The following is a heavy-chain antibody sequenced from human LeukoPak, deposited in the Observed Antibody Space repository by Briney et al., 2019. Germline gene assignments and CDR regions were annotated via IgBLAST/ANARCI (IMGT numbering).Heavy chain of an antibody. CDR2: IKQVGSEK. V-gene: IGHV3-7*01. CDR1: GFTFSSYW. D-gene: IGHD2-2*01. J-gene: IGHJ5*02. CDR3: ARWGTGYCSSTSCYEENWFDP. Sequence: GGSLRLSCAASGFTFSSYWMSWVRQAPGKGLEWVANIKQVGSEKYYVDSVKGRFTISRDNAKNSLHLQMNSLRAEDTAVYYCARWGTGYCSSTSCYEENWFDPWGQGTLVTVSS.